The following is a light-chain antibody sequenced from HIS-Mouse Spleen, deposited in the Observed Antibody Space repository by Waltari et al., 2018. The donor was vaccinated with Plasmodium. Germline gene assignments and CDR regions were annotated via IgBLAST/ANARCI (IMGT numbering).Light chain of an antibody. V-gene: IGLV3-10*01. J-gene: IGLJ3*02. CDR3: YSTDSSGNHRV. CDR2: EDS. CDR1: ALPKKY. Sequence: SYELTQPPSVSVSPGQTARITCSGDALPKKYAYWYQQKSGQAPVLVLYEDSKRPSGIPERFAGYSSGTMATLTISGAQVEDEADYYCYSTDSSGNHRVFGGGTKLTVL.